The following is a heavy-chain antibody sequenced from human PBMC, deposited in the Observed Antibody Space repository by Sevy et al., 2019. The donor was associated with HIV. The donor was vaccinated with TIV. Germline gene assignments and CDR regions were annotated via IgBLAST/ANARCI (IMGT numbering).Heavy chain of an antibody. Sequence: GGSLRLSCAASGFTFSSYAMSCVRQAPGKGLEWVSAISGSGGSTYYADSVKGRFTISRDNSKNTLYLQMNSLRAEDTAVYYCAKGGKGIVVVVAAYEYWGQGTLVTVSS. CDR2: ISGSGGST. V-gene: IGHV3-23*01. CDR3: AKGGKGIVVVVAAYEY. J-gene: IGHJ4*02. D-gene: IGHD2-15*01. CDR1: GFTFSSYA.